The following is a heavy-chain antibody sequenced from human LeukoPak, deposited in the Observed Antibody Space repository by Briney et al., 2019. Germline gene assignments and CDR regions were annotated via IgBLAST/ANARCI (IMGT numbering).Heavy chain of an antibody. CDR3: ARDGYATGSHDY. J-gene: IGHJ4*02. CDR1: EFTFSSYW. CDR2: IKQDGSEK. V-gene: IGHV3-7*04. Sequence: GGSLRLSCAASEFTFSSYWMSWVRQAPGKGLEWVANIKQDGSEKSYVDSVKGRFMISRDNPKNSLHLQMNSLRAEDTAVYYCARDGYATGSHDYWGQGTLVTVSS. D-gene: IGHD3-10*01.